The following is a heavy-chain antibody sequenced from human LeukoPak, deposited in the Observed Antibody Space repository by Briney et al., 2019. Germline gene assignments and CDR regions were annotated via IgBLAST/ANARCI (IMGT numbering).Heavy chain of an antibody. J-gene: IGHJ4*02. Sequence: PGRSLRLSCAASGFTFSSYAMHWVRQAPGKGLEWVAVISYDGSNKYYADSVKGRFTISRDNSKNTLYLQMNSLRAEDTAVYYCARDGLGCTNGVCYLDYWGQGTLVTVSS. CDR2: ISYDGSNK. V-gene: IGHV3-30-3*01. CDR3: ARDGLGCTNGVCYLDY. CDR1: GFTFSSYA. D-gene: IGHD2-8*01.